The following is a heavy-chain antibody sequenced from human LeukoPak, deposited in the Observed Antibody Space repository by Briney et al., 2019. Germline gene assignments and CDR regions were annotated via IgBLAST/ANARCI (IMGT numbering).Heavy chain of an antibody. V-gene: IGHV1-24*01. Sequence: ASVKVSCKVSGYTLTELSMRWVRQAPGKGLEWMGGFDPEDGETIYAQKFQGRVTMTEDTSTDTAYMELSSLRSEDTAVYYCAVGSWYSGNFDYWGQGTLVTVSS. D-gene: IGHD6-13*01. CDR2: FDPEDGET. J-gene: IGHJ4*02. CDR3: AVGSWYSGNFDY. CDR1: GYTLTELS.